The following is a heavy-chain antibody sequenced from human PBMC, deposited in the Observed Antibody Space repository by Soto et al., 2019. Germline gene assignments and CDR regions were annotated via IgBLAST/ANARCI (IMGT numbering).Heavy chain of an antibody. CDR3: ARKSGASSGWSVDY. Sequence: GESLKISCKGSGYIFTNYWIHWVRQMPGKGLEWMGIIYPGNSDARYSPSFQGQVTISVDTSISTAYLQWSSLEASDTAMYYCARKSGASSGWSVDYWGHGTLVTVS. CDR2: IYPGNSDA. CDR1: GYIFTNYW. D-gene: IGHD6-19*01. V-gene: IGHV5-51*01. J-gene: IGHJ4*01.